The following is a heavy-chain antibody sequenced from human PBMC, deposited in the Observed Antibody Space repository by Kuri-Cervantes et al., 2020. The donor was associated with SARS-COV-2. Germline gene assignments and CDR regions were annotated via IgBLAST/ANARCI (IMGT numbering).Heavy chain of an antibody. Sequence: SETLSLTCAVYGGSLSGYYWSWIRQPPGKGLEWIGEINHSGSTNYNPSLKSRVTISVDTSENQFSLKLSSVTAADTAVYYCARDIAVASGYYFDYWGQGTLVTVSS. D-gene: IGHD6-19*01. J-gene: IGHJ4*02. CDR2: INHSGST. CDR1: GGSLSGYY. CDR3: ARDIAVASGYYFDY. V-gene: IGHV4-34*01.